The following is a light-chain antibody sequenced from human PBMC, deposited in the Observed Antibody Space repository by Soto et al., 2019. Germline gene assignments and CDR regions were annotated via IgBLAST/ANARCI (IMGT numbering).Light chain of an antibody. CDR3: GTCDSSLSAPV. V-gene: IGLV1-51*01. CDR2: DNN. Sequence: QSVLTQPPSVSAAPGQKVTISCSGSSSNIGNNYVSWYQQLPGTAPKLLIYDNNKRPSGIPDRFSGSKSGTSATLGITGLQTGDEADYYCGTCDSSLSAPVFGGGTKLTVL. CDR1: SSNIGNNY. J-gene: IGLJ3*02.